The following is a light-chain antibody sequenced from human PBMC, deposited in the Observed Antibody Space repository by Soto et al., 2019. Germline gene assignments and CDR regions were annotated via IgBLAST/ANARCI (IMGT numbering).Light chain of an antibody. J-gene: IGKJ5*01. CDR2: GAS. CDR1: QSVTSY. CDR3: QQYAKSVIS. Sequence: EIVLTQSPGTLSLSPGERATLSCRASQSVTSYLAWYQQKPGQAPRLLIYGASSRAAGIPDRFSGSGYGTDFTLTISRLEPEDFAMFYCQQYAKSVISFGQGTRLDI. V-gene: IGKV3-20*01.